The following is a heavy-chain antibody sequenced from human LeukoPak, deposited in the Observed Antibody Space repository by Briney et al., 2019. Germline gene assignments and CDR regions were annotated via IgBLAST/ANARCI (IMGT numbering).Heavy chain of an antibody. V-gene: IGHV4-31*03. Sequence: PSETLSLTCTVSGGSISSGGYYWSWIRQHPGKGLEWIGYIYYSGSTYYNPSLKSRVTISVDTSKNQFSLKLSSVTAADTAVYYCARDGPTEGAFDIWGQGTMVTVSS. CDR2: IYYSGST. J-gene: IGHJ3*02. CDR3: ARDGPTEGAFDI. CDR1: GGSISSGGYY. D-gene: IGHD4-17*01.